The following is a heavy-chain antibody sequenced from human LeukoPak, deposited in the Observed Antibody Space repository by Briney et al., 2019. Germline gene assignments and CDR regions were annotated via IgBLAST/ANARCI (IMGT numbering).Heavy chain of an antibody. J-gene: IGHJ6*03. D-gene: IGHD4-11*01. V-gene: IGHV1-69*05. CDR2: IIPIFGTP. CDR3: ARDFPRPGVLNDHSNYDDFYMVV. Sequence: SVKVSCKASGGTFGYDAITWVRQAPGQGLEWMGGIIPIFGTPRYAYKFQGRVTITTDESRTTAYMELSSLRSDDTAVYYCARDFPRPGVLNDHSNYDDFYMVVWGKGTTVTVSS. CDR1: GGTFGYDA.